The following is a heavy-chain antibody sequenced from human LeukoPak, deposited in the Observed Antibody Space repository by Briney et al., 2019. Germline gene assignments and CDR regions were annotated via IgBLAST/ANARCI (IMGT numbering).Heavy chain of an antibody. CDR2: ISGSGGST. Sequence: GGSLRLSCAASGFTFSSYAMRWVRQAPGKGLEWVSAISGSGGSTYYADSVKGRFTISRDNSKNTLYLQMNSLRAEDTAVYYCAKRDQLLYDYYYYGMDVWGQGTTVTVSS. CDR3: AKRDQLLYDYYYYGMDV. V-gene: IGHV3-23*01. J-gene: IGHJ6*02. CDR1: GFTFSSYA. D-gene: IGHD2-2*02.